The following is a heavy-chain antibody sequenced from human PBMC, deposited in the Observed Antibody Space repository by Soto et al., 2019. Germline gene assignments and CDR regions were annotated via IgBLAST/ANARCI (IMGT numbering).Heavy chain of an antibody. CDR2: IYSCGST. CDR3: ARVTGDGDCYLYYYYGMDV. CDR1: GFTVSSNY. J-gene: IGHJ6*02. V-gene: IGHV3-66*03. D-gene: IGHD2-21*02. Sequence: EVQLVESGGGLIQPGGSLRLSCAASGFTVSSNYMSWVRQAPGKGLEWVSVIYSCGSTYYADSVKGRFTISRDNSKNTLYLQMNSLRAEDTAVYYCARVTGDGDCYLYYYYGMDVWGQGTTVTVSS.